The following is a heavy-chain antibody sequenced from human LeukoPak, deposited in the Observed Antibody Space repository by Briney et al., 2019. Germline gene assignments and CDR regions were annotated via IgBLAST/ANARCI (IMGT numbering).Heavy chain of an antibody. CDR3: ARPLLGARIVGATGAFDI. D-gene: IGHD1-26*01. Sequence: ASVKVSCKASGYTFTGYYMHWVRQAPGQGREWMGWINPNSGGTNYAQKFQGRVTMTRDTSISTAYMELSRLRSDDTAVYYCARPLLGARIVGATGAFDIWGQGTMVTVSS. CDR2: INPNSGGT. CDR1: GYTFTGYY. J-gene: IGHJ3*02. V-gene: IGHV1-2*02.